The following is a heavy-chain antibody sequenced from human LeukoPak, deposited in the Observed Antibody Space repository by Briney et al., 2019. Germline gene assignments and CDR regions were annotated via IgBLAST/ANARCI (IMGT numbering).Heavy chain of an antibody. V-gene: IGHV6-1*01. J-gene: IGHJ6*04. CDR2: TYYRSKWYN. CDR3: GRGGGVMDV. D-gene: IGHD3-10*01. CDR1: GDSVSSNSAG. Sequence: SQTLSLTCAISGDSVSSNSAGWSWIRQSPSRGLEWLGRTYYRSKWYNDYAVSVKSQITINPDTSKNQFSLQLNSVTPEDTAVYYCGRGGGVMDVWGKGTTVTVSS.